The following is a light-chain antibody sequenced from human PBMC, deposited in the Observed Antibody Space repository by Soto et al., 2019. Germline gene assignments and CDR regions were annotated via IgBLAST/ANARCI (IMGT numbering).Light chain of an antibody. V-gene: IGLV1-51*02. CDR3: GTWDNSLSVVV. J-gene: IGLJ2*01. CDR1: SSNIGSNV. Sequence: QSVLTQPPSVSAAPGQKVTISCSGSSSNIGSNVVSWYQQVPGTAPRLLTYDDTKRASGIPDRFSGSKSGSSATLGITGLQPGDEADYYCGTWDNSLSVVVFGGGTKLTVL. CDR2: DDT.